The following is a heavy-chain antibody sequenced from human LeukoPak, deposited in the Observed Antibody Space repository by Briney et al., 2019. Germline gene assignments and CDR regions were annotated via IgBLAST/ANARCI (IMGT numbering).Heavy chain of an antibody. Sequence: SVKVSCKASGGTFSSYAISWVRQAPGQGLEWMGRIIPILGIANYAQKFRGRVTITADKSTSTAYMELSSLRSEDTAVYYCASLLTMVRGVISDYWGQGTLVTVSS. J-gene: IGHJ4*02. CDR2: IIPILGIA. CDR1: GGTFSSYA. CDR3: ASLLTMVRGVISDY. V-gene: IGHV1-69*04. D-gene: IGHD3-10*01.